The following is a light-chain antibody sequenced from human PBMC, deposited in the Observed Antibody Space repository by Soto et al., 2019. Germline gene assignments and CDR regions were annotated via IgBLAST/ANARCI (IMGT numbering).Light chain of an antibody. J-gene: IGKJ2*01. Sequence: DIQMTQSPSTLSASVGDRVTITCRASQRISSWLAWYQQKPGKAPKLLIYDASTLEGGIPSRFSGSGSGTKFTLTISSLQPADFATYYCQQYSSASTFGQGTKLGIK. CDR2: DAS. CDR3: QQYSSAST. V-gene: IGKV1-5*01. CDR1: QRISSW.